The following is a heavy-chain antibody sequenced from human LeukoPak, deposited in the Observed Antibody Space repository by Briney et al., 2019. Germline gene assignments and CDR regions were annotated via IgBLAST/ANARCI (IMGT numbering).Heavy chain of an antibody. V-gene: IGHV1-18*01. Sequence: ASVKGSCKGSGYIFSNYCITRVRQAPGHGLEWVGWISGHSGNTNYAQKFQDRATMTTDTSTSTAYMELRSLRFDDTAVYYCARDFAWGSGGAPIDDNWLDPWGQGILVTVSS. CDR2: ISGHSGNT. J-gene: IGHJ5*02. CDR3: ARDFAWGSGGAPIDDNWLDP. D-gene: IGHD7-27*01. CDR1: GYIFSNYC.